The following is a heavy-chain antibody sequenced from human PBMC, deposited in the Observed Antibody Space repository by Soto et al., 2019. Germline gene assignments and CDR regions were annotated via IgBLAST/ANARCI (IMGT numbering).Heavy chain of an antibody. J-gene: IGHJ4*02. CDR3: ARVQNDSGNYYTRFFDY. CDR2: IIPILGIA. D-gene: IGHD3-10*01. CDR1: GGTFSSYT. V-gene: IGHV1-69*02. Sequence: SVKVSCKASGGTFSSYTISWVRQAPGQGLEWMGRIIPILGIANYAQKFQGRVTITADKSTSTAYMELSSLRSEDTAVYYCARVQNDSGNYYTRFFDYWGQGTLVTVSS.